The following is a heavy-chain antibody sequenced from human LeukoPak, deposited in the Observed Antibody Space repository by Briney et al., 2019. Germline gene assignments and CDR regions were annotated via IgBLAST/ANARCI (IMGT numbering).Heavy chain of an antibody. J-gene: IGHJ6*03. V-gene: IGHV3-11*01. CDR3: ARLAYSEPGSGNQGGYYYYYYMNV. CDR1: GFTFSDYY. D-gene: IGHD3-10*01. CDR2: ISSSGSTI. Sequence: GGSLRLSCAASGFTFSDYYMSWIRQAPGKGLEWVSYISSSGSTIYYADSVKGRFTISRDNAKNSLYLQMNSLRAEDTAVYYCARLAYSEPGSGNQGGYYYYYYMNVWGKGTTVTISS.